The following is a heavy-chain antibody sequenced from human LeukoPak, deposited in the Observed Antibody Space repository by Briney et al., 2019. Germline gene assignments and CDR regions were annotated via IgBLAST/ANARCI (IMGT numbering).Heavy chain of an antibody. CDR3: ARGWFGEISYYFDN. D-gene: IGHD3-10*01. CDR1: GYTFTNFV. V-gene: IGHV7-4-1*02. Sequence: GASVKVSCKASGYTFTNFVINWVRQAPGQGLEWMGWINTNTGIPTSAQGFTGRFVFSLDTSVNTAYLQISSLKAEDTAVYYCARGWFGEISYYFDNWGQGILVTVSS. J-gene: IGHJ4*02. CDR2: INTNTGIP.